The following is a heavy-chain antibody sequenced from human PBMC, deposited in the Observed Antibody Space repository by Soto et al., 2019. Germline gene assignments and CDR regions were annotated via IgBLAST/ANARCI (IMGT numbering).Heavy chain of an antibody. D-gene: IGHD3-10*01. V-gene: IGHV1-69*01. Sequence: QVQLVQSGAEVKKPGSSVKVSCKASGGTFSSYAINWVRQAPGQGLEWMGEISPICGTANYAQKLQGRVTITADESTSTAYMALSSRISEGTVVYYCAREGGMHCGEIDYWGQVTLVPVSS. CDR3: AREGGMHCGEIDY. CDR1: GGTFSSYA. CDR2: ISPICGTA. J-gene: IGHJ4*02.